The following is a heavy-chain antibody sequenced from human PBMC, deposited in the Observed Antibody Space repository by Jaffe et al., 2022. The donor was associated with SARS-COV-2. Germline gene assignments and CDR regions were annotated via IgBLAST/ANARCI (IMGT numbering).Heavy chain of an antibody. CDR2: ISGSSTTT. Sequence: EAQLLESGGGLVQPGGSLRLSCAASGFTFSTYAMTWVRQAPGKGLEWVSGISGSSTTTHYADSVKGRFTISRDNSKNTLYLQMNSLRVEDTAVYYCAKRGEGSRSSLYYFDYWGQGTLVAVSS. CDR1: GFTFSTYA. D-gene: IGHD3-10*01. V-gene: IGHV3-23*01. J-gene: IGHJ4*02. CDR3: AKRGEGSRSSLYYFDY.